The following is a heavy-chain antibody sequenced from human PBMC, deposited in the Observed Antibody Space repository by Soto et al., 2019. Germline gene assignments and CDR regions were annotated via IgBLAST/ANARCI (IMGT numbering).Heavy chain of an antibody. J-gene: IGHJ4*02. CDR3: GRGRSGEVVVFY. D-gene: IGHD3-16*02. CDR2: ISPKSGGT. CDR1: GYTFTGYY. V-gene: IGHV1-2*02. Sequence: GASVKVSCKASGYTFTGYYIHWVRQAPGQGLEWVGEISPKSGGTRYAEKFQGRVTVTKDTSISTVYMELSNLSPDDTAVYYCGRGRSGEVVVFYWGQGTLVTVSS.